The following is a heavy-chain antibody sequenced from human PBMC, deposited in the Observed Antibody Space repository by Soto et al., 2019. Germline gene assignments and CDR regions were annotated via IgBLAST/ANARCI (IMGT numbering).Heavy chain of an antibody. Sequence: ASVKVSCKASGYTFTSYYMHWVRQAPGQGLEWMRIINPSGGSTSYAQKFQGRVTMTRDTSTSTVYMELSSLRSEDTAVYYCARDASRIAVAGNQWFDPWGQGTLVTVSS. V-gene: IGHV1-46*03. CDR1: GYTFTSYY. CDR2: INPSGGST. CDR3: ARDASRIAVAGNQWFDP. D-gene: IGHD6-19*01. J-gene: IGHJ5*02.